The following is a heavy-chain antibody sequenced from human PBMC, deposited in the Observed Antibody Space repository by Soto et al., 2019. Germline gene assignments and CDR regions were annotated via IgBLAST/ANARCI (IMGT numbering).Heavy chain of an antibody. CDR2: IIPIFGTA. V-gene: IGHV1-69*13. CDR3: ARDRGSSGRSFVDY. CDR1: GGTFSSYA. Sequence: SVKVSCKASGGTFSSYAISWVRQAPGQGLEWMGGIIPIFGTANYAQKFQGRVTITADESTSTAYMELSSLRSEDTAVYYCARDRGSSGRSFVDYWSQGTRVTVSS. J-gene: IGHJ4*02. D-gene: IGHD6-25*01.